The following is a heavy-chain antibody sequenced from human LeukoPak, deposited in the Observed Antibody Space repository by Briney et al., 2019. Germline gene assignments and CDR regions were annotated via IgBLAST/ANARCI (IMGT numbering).Heavy chain of an antibody. CDR1: GYTLTELS. D-gene: IGHD5-24*01. V-gene: IGHV1-24*01. Sequence: ASVKVSCKVSGYTLTELSMHWVRQAPGKGLEWMGGFDPEDGETIYAQKFQGRVTMTRDTSISTAYMELSRLRSDDTAVYYCARLRDGYNLAFDYWGQGTLVTVSS. J-gene: IGHJ4*02. CDR3: ARLRDGYNLAFDY. CDR2: FDPEDGET.